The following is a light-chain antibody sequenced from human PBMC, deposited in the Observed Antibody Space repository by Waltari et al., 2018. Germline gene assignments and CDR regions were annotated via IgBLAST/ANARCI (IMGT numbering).Light chain of an antibody. J-gene: IGKJ1*01. CDR2: KAS. Sequence: DIQMTQSRSPLSASLRDRVTITCRASQSITNWLAWYQQKPGKAPKLLIYKASNLESGVPSRFSGSGSGTEFTLTISSLQPDDFATYYCQQYDNYWTFGQGTKVEIK. V-gene: IGKV1-5*03. CDR3: QQYDNYWT. CDR1: QSITNW.